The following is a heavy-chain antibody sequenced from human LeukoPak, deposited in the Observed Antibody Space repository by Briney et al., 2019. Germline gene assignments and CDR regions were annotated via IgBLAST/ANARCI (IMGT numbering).Heavy chain of an antibody. J-gene: IGHJ4*02. Sequence: SQTLSLTCAVSGGSISSGGYPWSWIRQHPGKGLEWIGYIYYSGSTYYNPSLKSRVTISVDTSKNQFSLKLSSVTAADTAVYYCARVGYDLYFDYWGQGTLVTVSS. CDR1: GGSISSGGYP. D-gene: IGHD3-3*01. V-gene: IGHV4-31*11. CDR3: ARVGYDLYFDY. CDR2: IYYSGST.